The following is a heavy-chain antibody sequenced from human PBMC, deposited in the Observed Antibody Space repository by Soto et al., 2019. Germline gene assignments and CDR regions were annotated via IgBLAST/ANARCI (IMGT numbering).Heavy chain of an antibody. D-gene: IGHD3-9*01. CDR3: ARDGAPNYDILTGYFPYYFDY. Sequence: SVKVSCKASGGTFSSYTISWVRQAPGQGLEWMGRIIPILGIANYAQKFQGRVTITADKSTSTAYMELSSLRSEDTAVYYCARDGAPNYDILTGYFPYYFDYWGQGTLVTVSS. J-gene: IGHJ4*02. CDR1: GGTFSSYT. CDR2: IIPILGIA. V-gene: IGHV1-69*04.